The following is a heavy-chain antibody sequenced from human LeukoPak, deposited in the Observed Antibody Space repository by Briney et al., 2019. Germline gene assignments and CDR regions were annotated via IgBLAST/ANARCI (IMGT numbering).Heavy chain of an antibody. J-gene: IGHJ4*02. CDR3: ARTNWNDADY. Sequence: GGSLRLSCAASGFTVSSNYMSWVRQAPGKGLEWVSVIYSGGSTYYADSVKGRFTISRDNSKNTLYLQMNSLRAEDTAVHYCARTNWNDADYWGQGTLVTVSS. CDR2: IYSGGST. V-gene: IGHV3-66*02. D-gene: IGHD1-1*01. CDR1: GFTVSSNY.